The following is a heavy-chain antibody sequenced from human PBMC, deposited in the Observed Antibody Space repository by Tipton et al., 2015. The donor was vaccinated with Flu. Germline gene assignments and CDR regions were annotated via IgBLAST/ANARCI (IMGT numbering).Heavy chain of an antibody. V-gene: IGHV3-23*01. J-gene: IGHJ4*02. D-gene: IGHD6-19*01. CDR2: ISGSGGIT. CDR1: GFTFSNYA. CDR3: AKVVGYSSGWPDY. Sequence: SLRLSCAASGFTFSNYAMSWVRQAPGKGLEFVSGISGSGGITYYADSVKGRFTISRDNSKNTLCLQMNSLRAEDTAVHYCAKVVGYSSGWPDYWGQGTQVTVSS.